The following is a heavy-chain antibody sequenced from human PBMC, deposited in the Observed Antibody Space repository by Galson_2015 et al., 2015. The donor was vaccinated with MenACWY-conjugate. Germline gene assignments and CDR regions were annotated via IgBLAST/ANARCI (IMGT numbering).Heavy chain of an antibody. CDR2: ITGSGGNT. V-gene: IGHV3-23*01. CDR1: GFSFNNCF. J-gene: IGHJ4*02. Sequence: SLRLSCAASGFSFNNCFMSWVRQAPGKGLEWVSGITGSGGNTYYADSVQGRVTLFRDNSKKTLYLKMNSLRAEDTAVYFCERAVPSRGAEVSDYWGQGTLVTVSS. D-gene: IGHD1-26*01. CDR3: ERAVPSRGAEVSDY.